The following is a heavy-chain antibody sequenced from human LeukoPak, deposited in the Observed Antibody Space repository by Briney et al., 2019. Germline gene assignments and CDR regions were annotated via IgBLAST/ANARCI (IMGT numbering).Heavy chain of an antibody. D-gene: IGHD6-19*01. CDR2: ISSSGSTI. V-gene: IGHV3-11*01. Sequence: GVLRLSCAASGFTFSSYDMNWIRQAPGKGLEWVSYISSSGSTIYYADSVKGRFTISRDNAKNSLYLQMNSLRAEDTAVYYCARGVADQWLVGENNWFDPWGQGTLVTVSS. CDR3: ARGVADQWLVGENNWFDP. J-gene: IGHJ5*02. CDR1: GFTFSSYD.